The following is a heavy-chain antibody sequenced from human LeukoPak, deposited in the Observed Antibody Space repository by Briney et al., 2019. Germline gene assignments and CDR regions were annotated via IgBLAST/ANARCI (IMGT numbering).Heavy chain of an antibody. V-gene: IGHV3-7*02. CDR3: ATRDFSGSGRVLSPYDY. D-gene: IGHD3-10*01. J-gene: IGHJ4*02. CDR1: GFTFSHYW. Sequence: GGSLRLSCAASGFTFSHYWMTWVRQAPGKGLEWVANIIHDGSQGYYVDSVKGRFTISRDNGTRSVYIHMNSLREQDTAVSYSATRDFSGSGRVLSPYDYWGQGTLVTVSS. CDR2: IIHDGSQG.